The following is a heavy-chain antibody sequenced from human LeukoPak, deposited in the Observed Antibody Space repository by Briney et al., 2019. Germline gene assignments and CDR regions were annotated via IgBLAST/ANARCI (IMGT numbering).Heavy chain of an antibody. D-gene: IGHD3-9*01. Sequence: GGSLRLSCVASGFTFSNYAMSWVRQAPGMGLEWVSAIHGSDGRTWYADSVKGRCTISRDNSRNTVYLQMNSLRAEDTAVYYCANLHYDILTGYIYYFDYWGQGTLVTVSS. CDR3: ANLHYDILTGYIYYFDY. CDR1: GFTFSNYA. J-gene: IGHJ4*02. V-gene: IGHV3-23*01. CDR2: IHGSDGRT.